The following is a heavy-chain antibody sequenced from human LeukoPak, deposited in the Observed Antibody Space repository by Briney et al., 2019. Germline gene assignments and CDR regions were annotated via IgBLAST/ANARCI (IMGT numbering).Heavy chain of an antibody. CDR1: GGTFSSYS. V-gene: IGHV1-8*02. CDR2: MNPNSGNT. D-gene: IGHD2-2*01. CDR3: ARGHCSSTSCSYNWFDP. Sequence: ASVKVSCKASGGTFSSYSITWVRQAPGQGLEWMGWMNPNSGNTGYAQKFQGRATLTRNTYITPAYMEMSSLRSAGTAVYYCARGHCSSTSCSYNWFDPWGQGTLVTVSS. J-gene: IGHJ5*02.